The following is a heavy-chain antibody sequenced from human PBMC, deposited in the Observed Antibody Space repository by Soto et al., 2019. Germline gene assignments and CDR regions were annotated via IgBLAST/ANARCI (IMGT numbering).Heavy chain of an antibody. J-gene: IGHJ6*02. D-gene: IGHD6-25*01. CDR3: AREDKRANYGMDV. CDR1: GGSISSGGYY. CDR2: IYYSGST. V-gene: IGHV4-31*03. Sequence: SETLSLTCTVSGGSISSGGYYWSWIRQHPGKGLEWIGYIYYSGSTYYNPSLKSRVTISVDTSKNQFSLKLSSVTAADTAVYYCAREDKRANYGMDVWGQGTTVTVSS.